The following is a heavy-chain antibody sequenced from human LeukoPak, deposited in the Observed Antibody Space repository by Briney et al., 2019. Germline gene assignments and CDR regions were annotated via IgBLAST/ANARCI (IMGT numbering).Heavy chain of an antibody. CDR2: ISSSSSYI. Sequence: PGGSLRLSCAASGFTFSSHSMTWVRQAPGKGLEWVSSISSSSSYIYYADSVKGRFTISRDNAKNSLYLQMNSLRAEDTAVYYCARDTGTPFEGFDYWGQGTLVTVSS. J-gene: IGHJ4*02. D-gene: IGHD3-16*01. CDR1: GFTFSSHS. V-gene: IGHV3-21*01. CDR3: ARDTGTPFEGFDY.